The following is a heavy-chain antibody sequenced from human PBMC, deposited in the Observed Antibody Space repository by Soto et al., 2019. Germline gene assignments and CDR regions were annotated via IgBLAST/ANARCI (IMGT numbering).Heavy chain of an antibody. J-gene: IGHJ4*02. Sequence: QVQLVESGGGVVQPGRSLTLSCAASGFTFSSYAIHWVRQAPGKGLEWVAVISYDASNKYYAYSVKGRFTISRDNSKNRLYLQMNALRAEDTSVYYCARGYSSSSAAFDYWGQGTLVTVSS. V-gene: IGHV3-30-3*01. CDR1: GFTFSSYA. D-gene: IGHD6-13*01. CDR2: ISYDASNK. CDR3: ARGYSSSSAAFDY.